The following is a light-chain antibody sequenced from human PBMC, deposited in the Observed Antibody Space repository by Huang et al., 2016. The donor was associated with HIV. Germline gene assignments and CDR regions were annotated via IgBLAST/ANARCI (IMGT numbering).Light chain of an antibody. CDR2: GAS. CDR1: KTVYSN. J-gene: IGKJ5*01. CDR3: QQYYDWPPIT. V-gene: IGKV3-15*01. Sequence: EIVMTQSPATLSVSPGETATLSCRASKTVYSNLAWYQQKPGQAPRLLIDGASTRTSGVPGRFSGVGFGTEFTLTIRTLQSEDFAIYYCQQYYDWPPITFGQGTRLDIK.